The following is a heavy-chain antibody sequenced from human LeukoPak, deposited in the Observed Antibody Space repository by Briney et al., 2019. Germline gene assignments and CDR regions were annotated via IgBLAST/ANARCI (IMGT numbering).Heavy chain of an antibody. CDR2: IYTGVGT. Sequence: GGSLRLSCAASGFTFTNFAMSWVRQAPGKGLEWVSVIYTGVGTYYADSVKGRFTISRDNSNNTLYLQMNSLRVDDTAVYYCARDSCSGGSCYSDYWGQGTLVTVSS. V-gene: IGHV3-53*01. CDR3: ARDSCSGGSCYSDY. D-gene: IGHD2-15*01. J-gene: IGHJ4*02. CDR1: GFTFTNFA.